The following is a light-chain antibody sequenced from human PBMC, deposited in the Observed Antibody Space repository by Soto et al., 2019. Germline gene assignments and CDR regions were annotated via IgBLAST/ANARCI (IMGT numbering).Light chain of an antibody. CDR2: GVN. V-gene: IGLV2-8*01. CDR3: SSYAGSSNV. J-gene: IGLJ1*01. CDR1: SSDGGGYNY. Sequence: QSALTQPPSASGSPGQSVAISCTGTSSDGGGYNYVSWYQQHPGKAPKLMIYGVNKRPSGVPDRFSGSKSGNTASLTVSGLQAEDEADYYCSSYAGSSNVFGTGTKVTV.